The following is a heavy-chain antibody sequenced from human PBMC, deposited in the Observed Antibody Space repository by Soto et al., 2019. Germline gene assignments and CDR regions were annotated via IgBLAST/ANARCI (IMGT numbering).Heavy chain of an antibody. D-gene: IGHD3-22*01. CDR2: IYYSGST. V-gene: IGHV4-39*01. CDR1: GGSISSSSYY. J-gene: IGHJ4*02. Sequence: KASATLSLTCTVSGGSISSSSYYWGWIRQPPGKGLEWIGSIYYSGSTYYNTSLKSRVTISVDTSKNQFSLKLSSVTAAVTAVYYCARHGGRVYYYDSSGYLKHTGGTFDYWGQGTLVTVSS. CDR3: ARHGGRVYYYDSSGYLKHTGGTFDY.